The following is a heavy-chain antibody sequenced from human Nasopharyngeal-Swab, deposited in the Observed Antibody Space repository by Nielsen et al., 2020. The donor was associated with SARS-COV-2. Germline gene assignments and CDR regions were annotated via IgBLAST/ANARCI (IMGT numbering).Heavy chain of an antibody. CDR2: IYYSGST. CDR1: GGSISSGGYY. Sequence: SETRSRNCTVSGGSISSGGYYWSWIREHPGKGLEWIGYIYYSGSTYYNPSLKSRVTISVDTSKNQFSLKLSSVTAADTAVYYCARARITMIVVVDAFDIWGQGTMVTVSS. J-gene: IGHJ3*02. CDR3: ARARITMIVVVDAFDI. V-gene: IGHV4-31*03. D-gene: IGHD3-22*01.